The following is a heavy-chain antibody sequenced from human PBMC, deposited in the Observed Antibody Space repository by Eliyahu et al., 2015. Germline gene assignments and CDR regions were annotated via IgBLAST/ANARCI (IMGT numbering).Heavy chain of an antibody. Sequence: EVQLLESGGGLVQXGGSLRLSCAASGFTFSXXAMXWVRQAPGKGLEWVSAISGSGGSTYYADSVKGRFTISRDNSKNTLYLQMNSLRAEDTAVYYCAKDGGSSYYFDYWGQGTLVTVSS. V-gene: IGHV3-23*01. CDR2: ISGSGGST. CDR3: AKDGGSSYYFDY. D-gene: IGHD6-6*01. CDR1: GFTFSXXA. J-gene: IGHJ4*02.